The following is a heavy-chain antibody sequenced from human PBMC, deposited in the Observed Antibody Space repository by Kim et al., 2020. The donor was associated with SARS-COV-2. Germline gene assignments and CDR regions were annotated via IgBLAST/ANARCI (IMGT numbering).Heavy chain of an antibody. CDR3: ARGLPGTGTTN. V-gene: IGHV4-4*07. Sequence: TNSNPSLKSRVTMSVDTSKNQFSLKRSSVTAADTAVYYCARGLPGTGTTNWGQGTLVTVSS. J-gene: IGHJ4*02. CDR2: T. D-gene: IGHD1-1*01.